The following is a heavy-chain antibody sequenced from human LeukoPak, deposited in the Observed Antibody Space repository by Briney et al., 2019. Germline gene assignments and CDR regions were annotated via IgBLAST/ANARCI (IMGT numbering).Heavy chain of an antibody. V-gene: IGHV3-30*18. D-gene: IGHD3-16*02. Sequence: PGRSLRLSCAASGFTFSSYGMHWVRQAPGKGLEWVAVISYDGSNKYYADSVKGRFTISRDNSKNTLYLQMNSLRAEDTAVYYCAKDGAYDYFLGSYRYTAFDYWGQGTLVTVSS. J-gene: IGHJ4*02. CDR3: AKDGAYDYFLGSYRYTAFDY. CDR2: ISYDGSNK. CDR1: GFTFSSYG.